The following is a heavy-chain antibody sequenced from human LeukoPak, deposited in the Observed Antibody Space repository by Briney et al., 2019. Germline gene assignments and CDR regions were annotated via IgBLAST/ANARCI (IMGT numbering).Heavy chain of an antibody. V-gene: IGHV3-30*02. CDR1: GFTFSGYG. CDR3: AKDTVKVTTIRRVPHYMDV. J-gene: IGHJ6*03. D-gene: IGHD5-12*01. CDR2: IRYDERNK. Sequence: PGGSLRLSCAASGFTFSGYGMHWVRQAPGKGLEWVTFIRYDERNKYYADSVKGRFTISRDNSKNTLYLQMNSLRAEDTAVYYCAKDTVKVTTIRRVPHYMDVWGKGTTVTISS.